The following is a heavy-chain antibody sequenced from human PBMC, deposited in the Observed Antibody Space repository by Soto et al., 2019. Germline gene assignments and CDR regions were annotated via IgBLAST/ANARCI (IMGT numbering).Heavy chain of an antibody. CDR1: GFTFDDYA. CDR3: AKNRGSSSWDPIFDF. Sequence: EMELVESGGGFIEPGRSLRLSCAASGFTFDDYAIHWVRQAPGKGLEWVSGISWDSAVIDYAVSVKGRFTIGRDNARNSLYLHMNNLRPEDTALYFCAKNRGSSSWDPIFDFWCRGTLVTVSS. CDR2: ISWDSAVI. J-gene: IGHJ4*02. V-gene: IGHV3-9*01. D-gene: IGHD6-13*01.